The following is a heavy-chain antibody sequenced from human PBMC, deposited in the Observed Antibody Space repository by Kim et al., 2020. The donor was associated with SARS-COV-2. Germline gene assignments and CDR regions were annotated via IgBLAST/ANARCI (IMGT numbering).Heavy chain of an antibody. V-gene: IGHV1-3*01. CDR3: ARDMVRGVSWFDP. J-gene: IGHJ5*02. D-gene: IGHD3-10*01. Sequence: YSPKFQGRVTMTRDTSASTAYMELSSLRSEDTAVYYCARDMVRGVSWFDPWGQGTLVTVSS.